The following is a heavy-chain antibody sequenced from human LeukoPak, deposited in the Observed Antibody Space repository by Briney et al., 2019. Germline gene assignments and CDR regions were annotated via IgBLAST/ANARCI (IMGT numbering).Heavy chain of an antibody. D-gene: IGHD6-6*01. V-gene: IGHV1-69*13. Sequence: SVKVSCKASGVTFSSYAISWVRQAPGQGLEWVGGIIPIFGTANYAQKFQGRVTITADESTSTAYMELSSLRSEDTAVYYCARDGYSSSSFTPFDYWGQGTLVTVSS. CDR1: GVTFSSYA. J-gene: IGHJ4*02. CDR2: IIPIFGTA. CDR3: ARDGYSSSSFTPFDY.